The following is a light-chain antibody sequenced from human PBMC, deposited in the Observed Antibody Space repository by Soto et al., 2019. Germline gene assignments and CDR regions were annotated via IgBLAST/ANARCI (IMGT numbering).Light chain of an antibody. CDR3: SSYTSSSSNV. CDR1: NSAVGGYNY. Sequence: QSVLTQPASVSGSPGQSITISCTGTNSAVGGYNYVSWYQQYPGKAPKLMIFDVSYRPSGVSNRFSGSKSGNTASLTISGLQAEDEADYYCSSYTSSSSNVFGTGTKVTVL. CDR2: DVS. J-gene: IGLJ1*01. V-gene: IGLV2-14*01.